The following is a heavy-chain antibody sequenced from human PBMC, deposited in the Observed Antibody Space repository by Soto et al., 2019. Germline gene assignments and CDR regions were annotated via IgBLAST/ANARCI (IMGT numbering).Heavy chain of an antibody. D-gene: IGHD4-4*01. CDR3: ARTQFYYYYYMDV. CDR1: GFTFSSYW. V-gene: IGHV3-7*01. Sequence: EVQLVESGGGLVQPGGSLRLSCAASGFTFSSYWMSWVRQTPGKGLEWVANIKQDGSEKYYVDSVKGRFTNSRDNAKNSLYLQMNSLRAEDTAVYYCARTQFYYYYYMDVWGKGTAVTVSS. J-gene: IGHJ6*03. CDR2: IKQDGSEK.